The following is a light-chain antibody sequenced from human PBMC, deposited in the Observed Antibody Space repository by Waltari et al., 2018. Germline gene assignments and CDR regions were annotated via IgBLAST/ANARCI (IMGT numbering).Light chain of an antibody. CDR1: QSISKW. CDR2: EAS. CDR3: QQCNSYSLLT. J-gene: IGKJ4*02. V-gene: IGKV1-5*03. Sequence: DIRMTQSPSTLSASAGDRVIISCRASQSISKWLAWYQQKPGKAPKLLLYEASTLQSGVPSMFSGTGSGTDFTLTISSLQPNDFATYYCQQCNSYSLLTFGGGTKVEIK.